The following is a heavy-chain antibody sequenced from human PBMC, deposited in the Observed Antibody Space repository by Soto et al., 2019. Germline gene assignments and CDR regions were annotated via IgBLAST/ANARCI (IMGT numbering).Heavy chain of an antibody. D-gene: IGHD6-19*01. J-gene: IGHJ4*02. V-gene: IGHV4-30-4*01. CDR2: IYYSGST. CDR3: ASQDSKLLVS. CDR1: GGSISSGDYY. Sequence: PSETRSLTCTVSGGSISSGDYYWSWIRQPPGKGLEWIGYIYYSGSTYYNPSLQSRVTIXXXTXXXXXSXXLXXVTXAATAGYYCASQDSKLLVSWGQGALVTV.